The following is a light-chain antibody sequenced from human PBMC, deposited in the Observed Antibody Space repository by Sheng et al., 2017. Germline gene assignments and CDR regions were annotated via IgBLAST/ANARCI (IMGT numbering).Light chain of an antibody. CDR1: QTVSRSY. Sequence: TQSPGTLSLSPGERATLSCRASQTVSRSYLAWYQQKPGKAPKLLIYSASTLQSGVPSRFSGSGSGTDFTLTISSLQPEDFATYYCQQSYFSPPLTFGGGTKVE. CDR2: SAS. V-gene: IGKV1-39*01. CDR3: QQSYFSPPLT. J-gene: IGKJ4*01.